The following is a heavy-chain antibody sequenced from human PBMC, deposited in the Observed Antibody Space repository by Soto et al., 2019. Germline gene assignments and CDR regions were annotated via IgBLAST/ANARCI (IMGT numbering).Heavy chain of an antibody. CDR1: GASISSRNW. CDR2: IYHTGTT. Sequence: QVHLQESGPGLVKPSGTLSLTCGVSGASISSRNWWSWVRQSPAKGLEWIGEIYHTGTTNYNPSLKSRVTLSVDKSKNQFSLTLTSVNAAETAVYYSVKRSIVPLNWFDPWGQGTLVTVSS. V-gene: IGHV4-4*02. D-gene: IGHD2-8*01. CDR3: VKRSIVPLNWFDP. J-gene: IGHJ5*02.